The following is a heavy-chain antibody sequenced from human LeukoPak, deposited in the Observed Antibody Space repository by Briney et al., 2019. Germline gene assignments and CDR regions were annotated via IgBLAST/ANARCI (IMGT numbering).Heavy chain of an antibody. CDR2: VRGSGSDT. Sequence: GGSLRLSCAASGFTFSTCAMTWVRQTPGKGLEWVSAVRGSGSDTYYADSVKGRFTISRDNSKNTLYLQMHSLRAEDTAIYYCAKTSRGNNAYDSPFDYWGQGTLVTVSS. J-gene: IGHJ4*02. V-gene: IGHV3-23*01. CDR3: AKTSRGNNAYDSPFDY. CDR1: GFTFSTCA. D-gene: IGHD5-12*01.